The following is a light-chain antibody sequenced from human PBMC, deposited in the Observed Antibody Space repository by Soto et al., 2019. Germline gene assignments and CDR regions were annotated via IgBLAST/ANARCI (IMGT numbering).Light chain of an antibody. V-gene: IGKV3-11*01. CDR3: QHYNSYSEA. Sequence: IVLTQSPATLSLYTGERATLSCRASQSVSSYLAWYQQKPGQAPRLLIYDASNRATGIPARFSGSGSGTDFTLTISSLQPDDFATYYCQHYNSYSEAFGLGTKVDI. CDR2: DAS. J-gene: IGKJ1*01. CDR1: QSVSSY.